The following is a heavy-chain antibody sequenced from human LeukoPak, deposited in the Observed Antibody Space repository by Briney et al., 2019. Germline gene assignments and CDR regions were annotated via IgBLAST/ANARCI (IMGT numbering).Heavy chain of an antibody. CDR2: IKDDGSDK. CDR1: GFTFSSYA. V-gene: IGHV3-7*01. CDR3: VPLNWNPPGDFDR. D-gene: IGHD1-20*01. J-gene: IGHJ4*02. Sequence: GGSLRVSCAASGFTFSSYAMHWVRQAPGKGLEWVANIKDDGSDKYYVDSVKGRFSISKDNAKNSLYLQMNSLRVEDTAVYYCVPLNWNPPGDFDRWGQGTLVTVSS.